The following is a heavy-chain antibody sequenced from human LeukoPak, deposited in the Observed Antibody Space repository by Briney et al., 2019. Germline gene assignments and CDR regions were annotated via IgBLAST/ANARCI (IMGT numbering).Heavy chain of an antibody. CDR3: ARLGSGYCLDY. CDR2: INHSGST. J-gene: IGHJ4*02. D-gene: IGHD3-22*01. V-gene: IGHV4-34*01. Sequence: SETLSLTCAVYGGSFSGYYWSWIRQPPGKGLEWIREINHSGSTNYNPSLKSRVTISVDTSKNQFSLKLSSVTAADTAVYYCARLGSGYCLDYWGQGTLVTVSS. CDR1: GGSFSGYY.